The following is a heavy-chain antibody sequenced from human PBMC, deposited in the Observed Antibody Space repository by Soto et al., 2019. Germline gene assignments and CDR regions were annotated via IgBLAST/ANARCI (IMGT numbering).Heavy chain of an antibody. CDR2: IIPVFGPP. CDR1: RGTFTTDA. V-gene: IGHV1-69*13. J-gene: IGHJ4*02. Sequence: SVKVSCKSSRGTFTTDAISWVRQAPGQGLELMGVIIPVFGPPTYAQRFQGRVTISADESTSTAHLELSNLRSEDTAIYYCVRGGHNSGWYRTFDFWGQGTLVTVSS. CDR3: VRGGHNSGWYRTFDF. D-gene: IGHD6-13*01.